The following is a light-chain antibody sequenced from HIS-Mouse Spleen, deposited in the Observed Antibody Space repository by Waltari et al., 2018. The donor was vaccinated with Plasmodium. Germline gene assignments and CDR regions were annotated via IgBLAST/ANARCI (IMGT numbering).Light chain of an antibody. V-gene: IGLV3-10*01. CDR2: EDS. CDR3: YSTDSSGNHRV. Sequence: SYELTQPPSVSVSPGHTARIHFSGDALPKKQRYWYQQKSGQAPVLVIYEDSKRPSGIPERFSGSSSGTMATLTISGAQVEDEADYYCYSTDSSGNHRVFGGGTKLTVL. J-gene: IGLJ3*02. CDR1: ALPKKQ.